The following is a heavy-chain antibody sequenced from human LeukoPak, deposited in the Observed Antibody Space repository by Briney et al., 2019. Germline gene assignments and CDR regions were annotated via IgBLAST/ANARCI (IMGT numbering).Heavy chain of an antibody. V-gene: IGHV3-30*18. CDR2: ISYDGSNK. D-gene: IGHD1-26*01. CDR1: GFTFSSYA. J-gene: IGHJ3*02. CDR3: ANPSGTYGPGVFDI. Sequence: GGSLRLSCAVSGFTFSSYAMSWVRQPPGKGLEWVALISYDGSNKYFADSVKGRFTISRDNSENKLYLQMNSLRPEDTAVYYCANPSGTYGPGVFDIWGQGTMVTVSS.